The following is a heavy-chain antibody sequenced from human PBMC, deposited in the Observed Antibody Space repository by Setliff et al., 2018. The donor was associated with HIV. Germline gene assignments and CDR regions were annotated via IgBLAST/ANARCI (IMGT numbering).Heavy chain of an antibody. Sequence: SETLSLTCSVSGGTLSRRDSNWGWSRQPPGTGLEWIGSVYYRGSVNCNPSLKSRVTMSVDTSKNHFSLNLTTVTAADTSVYYCEITLRLFDWGYMDVWGKGTTVTSP. CDR2: VYYRGSV. CDR1: GGTLSRRDSN. CDR3: EITLRLFDWGYMDV. J-gene: IGHJ6*03. D-gene: IGHD3-9*01. V-gene: IGHV4-39*02.